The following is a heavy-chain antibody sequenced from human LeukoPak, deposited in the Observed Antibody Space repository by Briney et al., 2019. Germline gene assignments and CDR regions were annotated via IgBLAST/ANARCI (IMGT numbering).Heavy chain of an antibody. CDR3: ARAEGYADDFDY. J-gene: IGHJ4*02. CDR1: GFTFSSYG. D-gene: IGHD5-18*01. Sequence: QPGRSLRLSCAASGFTFSSYGMHWVRQAPGKGLEWVAVIWYNGSNKYYADSVKGRFTVSRENSKHTLYLQMNSLRAEDTAVYYCARAEGYADDFDYWGQGTLVTVSS. CDR2: IWYNGSNK. V-gene: IGHV3-33*01.